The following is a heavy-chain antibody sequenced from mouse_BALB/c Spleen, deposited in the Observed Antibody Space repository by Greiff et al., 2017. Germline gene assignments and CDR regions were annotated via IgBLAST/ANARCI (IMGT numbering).Heavy chain of an antibody. D-gene: IGHD1-1*01. V-gene: IGHV1-5*01. CDR3: TRSALYGSSLYYAMDY. J-gene: IGHJ4*01. CDR1: GYTFTSYW. CDR2: IYPGNSDT. Sequence: VQLKESGTVLARPGASVKMSCKASGYTFTSYWMHWVKQRPGQGLEWIGAIYPGNSDTSYNQKFKGKAKLTAVTSTSTAYMELSSLTNEDSAVYYCTRSALYGSSLYYAMDYWGQGTSVTGSS.